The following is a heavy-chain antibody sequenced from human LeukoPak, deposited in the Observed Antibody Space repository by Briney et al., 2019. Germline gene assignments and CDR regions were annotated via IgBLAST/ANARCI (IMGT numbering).Heavy chain of an antibody. CDR3: ARHGLTSYDY. Sequence: SETLSLTCTVSGGSISGYYWSWIRQPPEKGLEWIAYIHYTGSTNYNPSLRSRVTISVDTSKNQFSLKLNSLAAADTAVYYCARHGLTSYDYWGQGTPVTVSS. CDR1: GGSISGYY. D-gene: IGHD2/OR15-2a*01. CDR2: IHYTGST. V-gene: IGHV4-59*08. J-gene: IGHJ4*02.